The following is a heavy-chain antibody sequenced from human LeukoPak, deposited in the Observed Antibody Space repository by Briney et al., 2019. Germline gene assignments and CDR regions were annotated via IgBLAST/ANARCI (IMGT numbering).Heavy chain of an antibody. CDR3: TRGDWAPRFFY. V-gene: IGHV4-34*01. D-gene: IGHD3-9*01. Sequence: SETLSLTCAVFGGSFSSYYWSWIRQPPGKGLEWIGEINHSGSTNYNPSLKSRVTISVDTSKNQFSLKLSSVTAADTAVYYCTRGDWAPRFFYWGQGTLVTVSS. J-gene: IGHJ4*02. CDR1: GGSFSSYY. CDR2: INHSGST.